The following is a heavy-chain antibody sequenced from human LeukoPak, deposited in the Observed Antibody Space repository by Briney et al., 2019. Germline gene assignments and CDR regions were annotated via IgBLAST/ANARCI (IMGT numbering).Heavy chain of an antibody. Sequence: ASVKVSCKASGGTFSSYAISWVRQAPGQGLEWMGLINPTGDSTAYAQNFQGRVTMTRDMSTSTDYMELSSLRSEDTAIYYCARDNSVGDNAWWFDPWGQGTLVTVSS. D-gene: IGHD1-26*01. V-gene: IGHV1-46*01. J-gene: IGHJ5*02. CDR3: ARDNSVGDNAWWFDP. CDR1: GGTFSSYA. CDR2: INPTGDST.